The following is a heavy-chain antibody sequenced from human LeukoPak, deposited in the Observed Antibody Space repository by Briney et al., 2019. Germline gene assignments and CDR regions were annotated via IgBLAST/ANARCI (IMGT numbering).Heavy chain of an antibody. V-gene: IGHV4-61*09. CDR2: IYMSGST. J-gene: IGHJ4*02. CDR1: VGSISSGNYY. Sequence: SETLSLTCTVSVGSISSGNYYYSWIRQSAGKGMEWIGNIYMSGSTRYNPSLMSRVAMSVDTSKNQFALKISTSTAADTAVYYCARDWGIAAATPYYFDHWGQGILVTVSS. CDR3: ARDWGIAAATPYYFDH. D-gene: IGHD6-13*01.